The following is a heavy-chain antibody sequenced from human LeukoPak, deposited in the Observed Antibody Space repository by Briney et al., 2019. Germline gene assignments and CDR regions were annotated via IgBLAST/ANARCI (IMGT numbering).Heavy chain of an antibody. CDR3: ARDYYGHYYMDV. Sequence: SETLSLTCSVSGDSIRSNYWNWIRQSPGKGLEWIGHIYYSGATNYNPSLKSRVIISVDTSKNQFSLKLNSVTAADTAVYYCARDYYGHYYMDVWGKGTTVTISS. CDR2: IYYSGAT. D-gene: IGHD3-10*01. V-gene: IGHV4-59*01. CDR1: GDSIRSNY. J-gene: IGHJ6*03.